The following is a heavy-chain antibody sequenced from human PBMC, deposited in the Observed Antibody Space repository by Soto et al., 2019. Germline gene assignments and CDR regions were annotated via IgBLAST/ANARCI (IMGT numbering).Heavy chain of an antibody. J-gene: IGHJ6*02. Sequence: GGSLRLSCAASGFTFSSYSMNWVRQAPRKGLEWVSSISSSSSYIYYADSVKGRFTISRDNAKNSLYLQMNSLRAEDTAVYYCARDGRITMVRGVIIEDYYYYYGMDVWGQGTTVTVSS. CDR3: ARDGRITMVRGVIIEDYYYYYGMDV. D-gene: IGHD3-10*01. CDR2: ISSSSSYI. V-gene: IGHV3-21*01. CDR1: GFTFSSYS.